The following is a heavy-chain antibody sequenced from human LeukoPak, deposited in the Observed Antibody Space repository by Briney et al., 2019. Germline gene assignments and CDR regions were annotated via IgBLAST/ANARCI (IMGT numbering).Heavy chain of an antibody. Sequence: ASVKVSCKASGYTFTSYGISWVRQAPGQGLEWMGWISAYNGNTNYAQKLQGRVTMTTDTSTSTAYMELRSLRSDDTAVYYCARISCSSTSCYYVYWGQGTLVTVSS. D-gene: IGHD2-2*01. V-gene: IGHV1-18*01. CDR2: ISAYNGNT. CDR1: GYTFTSYG. J-gene: IGHJ4*02. CDR3: ARISCSSTSCYYVY.